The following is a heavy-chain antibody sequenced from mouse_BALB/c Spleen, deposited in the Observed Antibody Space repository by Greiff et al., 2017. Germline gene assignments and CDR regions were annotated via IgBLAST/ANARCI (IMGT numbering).Heavy chain of an antibody. J-gene: IGHJ4*01. CDR2: IYPGNSDT. Sequence: DVQLQESGTVLARPGASVKMSCKASGFTFTSSCMHWVKQRPGQGLEWIGAIYPGNSDTSYNQKFKGKAKLTAVTSTSTAYMELSSLTNEDSAVYYCTRDRSYAMDYWGQGTSVTVSS. D-gene: IGHD2-14*01. CDR1: GFTFTSSC. CDR3: TRDRSYAMDY. V-gene: IGHV1-5*01.